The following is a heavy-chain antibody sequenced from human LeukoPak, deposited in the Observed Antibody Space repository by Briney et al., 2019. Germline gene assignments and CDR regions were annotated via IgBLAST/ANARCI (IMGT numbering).Heavy chain of an antibody. J-gene: IGHJ4*02. V-gene: IGHV3-23*01. Sequence: GGPLRLSCAASGFTFSSYAMSWVRQAPGKGLEWVSAISGSGGSTYYADSVKGRFTISRDNSKNTLYMQMKSLRAADTAVYYCAPATADYWGQGTLVTVSS. D-gene: IGHD2-2*01. CDR3: APATADY. CDR1: GFTFSSYA. CDR2: ISGSGGST.